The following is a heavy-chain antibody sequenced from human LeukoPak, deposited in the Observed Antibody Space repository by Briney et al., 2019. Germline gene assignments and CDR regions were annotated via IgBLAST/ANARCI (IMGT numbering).Heavy chain of an antibody. CDR2: IYYSGST. CDR3: ARAGYCSGGSCFDAFDI. CDR1: GGSINSYY. D-gene: IGHD2-15*01. J-gene: IGHJ3*02. V-gene: IGHV4-39*07. Sequence: SETLSLTCTVSGGSINSYYWGWIRQPPGKGLEWIGSIYYSGSTYYNPSLKSRVTISVDTSKNQFSLKLSSVTAADTAVYYCARAGYCSGGSCFDAFDIWGQGTMVTVSS.